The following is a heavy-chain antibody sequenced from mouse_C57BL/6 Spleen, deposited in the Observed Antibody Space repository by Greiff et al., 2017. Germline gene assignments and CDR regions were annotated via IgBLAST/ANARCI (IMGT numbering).Heavy chain of an antibody. CDR1: GYTFTSYC. J-gene: IGHJ2*01. Sequence: VKLQQSGAELVRPGSSVKLSCKASGYTFTSYCMHWVKQRPIQGLEWIGNIDPSDSETHYNQKFKGKATLTADKSSNTAYMQLSSLTSEDSAVYYCARTSGHEDYFDYWGQGTTLTVSS. V-gene: IGHV1-52*01. CDR3: ARTSGHEDYFDY. CDR2: IDPSDSET.